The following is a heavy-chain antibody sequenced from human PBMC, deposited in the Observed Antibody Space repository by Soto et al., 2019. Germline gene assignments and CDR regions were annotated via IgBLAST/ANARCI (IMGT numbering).Heavy chain of an antibody. CDR1: GYTFTSYG. CDR2: ISAYNGNT. V-gene: IGHV1-18*04. J-gene: IGHJ4*02. Sequence: ASVKVSCKASGYTFTSYGISWVRQAPGQGLEWMGWISAYNGNTNYVQKLQGRVTMTTDTSTSTAYMELRSLRSDDTAVYYCARADKTWVLPASVYWGQGTLVTVSS. CDR3: ARADKTWVLPASVY. D-gene: IGHD2-2*01.